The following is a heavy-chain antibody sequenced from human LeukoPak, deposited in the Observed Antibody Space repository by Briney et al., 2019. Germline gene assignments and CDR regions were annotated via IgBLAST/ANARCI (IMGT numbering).Heavy chain of an antibody. V-gene: IGHV3-49*04. CDR1: GFTFGDYA. Sequence: PGRSLRLSCTASGFTFGDYAMSWVRQAPGKGLEWVGFIRSKAYGGTTEYAASVKGRFTISRDDSKSIAYPQMNSLKTEDTAVYYCTRAATSFDPWGQGTLVTVSS. J-gene: IGHJ5*02. CDR2: IRSKAYGGTT. CDR3: TRAATSFDP. D-gene: IGHD6-13*01.